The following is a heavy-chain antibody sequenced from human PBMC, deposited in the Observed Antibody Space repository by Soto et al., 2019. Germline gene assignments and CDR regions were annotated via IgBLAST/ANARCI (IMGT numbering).Heavy chain of an antibody. J-gene: IGHJ4*02. CDR3: TRVSPDCSDGSCYPLN. D-gene: IGHD2-15*01. CDR1: VFTFRDYA. V-gene: IGHV3-49*03. CDR2: IRSNIYDGTT. Sequence: PGGSLRLSCIASVFTFRDYAISWFRQAPGKGLQWVSFIRSNIYDGTTEYAASVKDRFSISRDDSKTIAYLQMDSLKTEDTGVYYCTRVSPDCSDGSCYPLNWGQGTLVTVS.